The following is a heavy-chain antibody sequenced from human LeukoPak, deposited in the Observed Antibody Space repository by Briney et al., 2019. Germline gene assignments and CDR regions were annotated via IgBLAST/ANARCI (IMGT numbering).Heavy chain of an antibody. Sequence: ASVKVSCKASRYTFTGYYMHWVRQAPGQGLEWMGWINPNSGGTNYAQKFQGRVTMTRDTSISTAYMELSRLKSDDTAFYYCAKYYYDSYEGYYFDYWGQGTLVTVSS. CDR1: RYTFTGYY. V-gene: IGHV1-2*02. CDR3: AKYYYDSYEGYYFDY. CDR2: INPNSGGT. D-gene: IGHD3-22*01. J-gene: IGHJ4*02.